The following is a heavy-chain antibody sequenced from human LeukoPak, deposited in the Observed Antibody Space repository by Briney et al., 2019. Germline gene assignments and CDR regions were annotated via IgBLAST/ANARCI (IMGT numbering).Heavy chain of an antibody. D-gene: IGHD3-3*01. J-gene: IGHJ4*02. Sequence: GSLSLSCVASGFTFSSYSMNWVRQSPRKGLEWVSHISSSSNTIYYADSVKGRFTISRDNANNSLYLQMNSLRAEDTAVYYCARDGFDFWSGYPTTVDYWGQGTLVTVSS. CDR1: GFTFSSYS. CDR3: ARDGFDFWSGYPTTVDY. CDR2: ISSSSNTI. V-gene: IGHV3-48*01.